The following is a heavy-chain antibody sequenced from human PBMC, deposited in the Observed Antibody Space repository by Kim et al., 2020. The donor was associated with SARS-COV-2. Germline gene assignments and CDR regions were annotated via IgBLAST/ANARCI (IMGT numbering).Heavy chain of an antibody. J-gene: IGHJ3*02. CDR1: GGSISSGGYY. Sequence: SETLSLTCTVSGGSISSGGYYWSWILQHPGKVLEWIGYIYYSVSTYYNPSLKSRVTISVDTSKNQFSLKLSSVTAADTAVYYCAREAAGARPGGAFDIWGQGTMVTVSS. CDR2: IYYSVST. D-gene: IGHD1-26*01. CDR3: AREAAGARPGGAFDI. V-gene: IGHV4-31*03.